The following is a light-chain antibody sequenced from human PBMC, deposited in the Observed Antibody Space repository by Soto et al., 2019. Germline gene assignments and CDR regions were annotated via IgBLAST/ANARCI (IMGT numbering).Light chain of an antibody. CDR1: QYIDYY. CDR2: GAS. Sequence: DIQMTQSPSSLSASVGDRVTISCRASQYIDYYLSWYQQKRGQAPKLLIYGASTLLSGVPSKFSCRGSGTDFTLTINNVEPDDVATYYCQQSYGFPRTFGQGTKVEI. CDR3: QQSYGFPRT. V-gene: IGKV1-39*01. J-gene: IGKJ1*01.